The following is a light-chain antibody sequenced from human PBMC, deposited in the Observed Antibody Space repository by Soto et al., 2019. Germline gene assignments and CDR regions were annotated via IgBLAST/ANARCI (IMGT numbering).Light chain of an antibody. J-gene: IGKJ3*01. V-gene: IGKV3-20*01. CDR2: AAS. Sequence: EIVLTQSPGSLSLSPGERATLSCRASQSISSTYIAWYQQKRGQAPRLLIFAASSRATGIPDRFSGSGSGTDFSLTISRLEPEDSAVYCCQQYVRSPYTFGPGTKVDIK. CDR3: QQYVRSPYT. CDR1: QSISSTY.